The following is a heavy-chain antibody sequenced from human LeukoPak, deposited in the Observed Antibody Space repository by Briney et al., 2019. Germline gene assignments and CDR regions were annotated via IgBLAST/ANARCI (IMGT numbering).Heavy chain of an antibody. CDR3: ARDLGYCSGGSCDANFDY. J-gene: IGHJ4*02. CDR1: GYTFTSYA. D-gene: IGHD2-15*01. V-gene: IGHV1-3*01. Sequence: ASVKVSCKASGYTFTSYAVHWVRQAPGQRLEWMGWINAGNGNTKYSQKFQGRVTITRDTSASTAYMELSSLRSEDTAVYYCARDLGYCSGGSCDANFDYWGQGTLVTVSS. CDR2: INAGNGNT.